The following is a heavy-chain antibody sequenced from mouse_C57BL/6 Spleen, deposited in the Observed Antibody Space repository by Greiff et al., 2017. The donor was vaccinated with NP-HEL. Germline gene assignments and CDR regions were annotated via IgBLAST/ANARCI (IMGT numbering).Heavy chain of an antibody. D-gene: IGHD1-1*01. CDR1: GFTFSSYG. CDR3: ARPYYYGSSLFYAMDY. Sequence: EVKLVESGGDLVKPGGSLKLSCAASGFTFSSYGMSWVRQTPDKRLEWVATISSGGSYTYYPDSVKGRFTLSRDNAKNTLYLQMSSLKSEDTAMYYCARPYYYGSSLFYAMDYWGQGTSVTVSS. CDR2: ISSGGSYT. J-gene: IGHJ4*01. V-gene: IGHV5-6*01.